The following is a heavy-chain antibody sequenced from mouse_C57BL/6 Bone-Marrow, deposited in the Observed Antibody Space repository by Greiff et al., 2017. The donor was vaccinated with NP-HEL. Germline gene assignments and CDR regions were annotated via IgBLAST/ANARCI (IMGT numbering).Heavy chain of an antibody. CDR3: TRPIYYDYDRTWFAY. CDR1: GYTFTSYW. D-gene: IGHD2-4*01. Sequence: VQLQQSGTVLARPGASVKMSCKTSGYTFTSYWMYWVKQRPGQGLEWIGAIYPGNSDTSYNQKFKGKAKLTAVTSASTAYMELRSLTNEDSAVYYCTRPIYYDYDRTWFAYWGQGTLVTVSA. J-gene: IGHJ3*01. V-gene: IGHV1-5*01. CDR2: IYPGNSDT.